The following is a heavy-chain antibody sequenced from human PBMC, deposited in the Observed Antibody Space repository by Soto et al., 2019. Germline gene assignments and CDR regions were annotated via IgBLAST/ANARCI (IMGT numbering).Heavy chain of an antibody. CDR1: GGSISSGGYY. D-gene: IGHD6-13*01. J-gene: IGHJ6*02. CDR2: IYYSGST. Sequence: QVQLQESGPGLVKPSQTLSLTCTVSGGSISSGGYYWSWIRQHPGKGLEWIGYIYYSGSTYYNPSLKSRVTISVDSSKKQFSLKLSSVTAADTAVYYCARVGQQLPYYYYYGMDVWGQGTTVTVSS. CDR3: ARVGQQLPYYYYYGMDV. V-gene: IGHV4-31*03.